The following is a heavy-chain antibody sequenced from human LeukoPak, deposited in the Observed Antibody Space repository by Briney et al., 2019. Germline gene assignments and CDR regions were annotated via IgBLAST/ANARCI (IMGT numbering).Heavy chain of an antibody. CDR3: ARGQIAAGTSDY. D-gene: IGHD6-13*01. CDR1: GFTVSSNY. Sequence: GGSLRLSCAASGFTVSSNYMSWVRQAPGKGLEWVSVIYSGGSTYYSDSLKGRCTISRDNSKNTLYLKMNSVRAEDKAVYYCARGQIAAGTSDYWGQGTLVTVSS. CDR2: IYSGGST. V-gene: IGHV3-66*02. J-gene: IGHJ4*02.